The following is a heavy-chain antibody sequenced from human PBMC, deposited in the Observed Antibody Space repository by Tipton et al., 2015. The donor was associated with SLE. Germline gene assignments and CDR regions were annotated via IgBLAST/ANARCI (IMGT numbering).Heavy chain of an antibody. CDR2: IYYSGST. CDR3: ARGLRITIFGVVNRFDY. D-gene: IGHD3-3*01. CDR1: GGSISSSSYY. V-gene: IGHV4-39*07. J-gene: IGHJ4*02. Sequence: LRLSCTVSGGSISSSSYYWGWIRQPPGKGLEWIGSIYYSGSTYYNPSLKSRVTISVDTSKNQFSLKLSSVTAADTAVYYCARGLRITIFGVVNRFDYWGQGTLVTVPS.